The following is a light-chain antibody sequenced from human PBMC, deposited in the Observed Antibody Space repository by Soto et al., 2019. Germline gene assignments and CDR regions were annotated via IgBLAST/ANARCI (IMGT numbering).Light chain of an antibody. CDR3: QQYNTYSGT. CDR2: KAS. V-gene: IGKV1-5*03. J-gene: IGKJ3*01. CDR1: QNIGSW. Sequence: DIQMTQSPSTLSAPVGDRVTITCRASQNIGSWLAWYQQKPGKAPKLLIYKASSLESGVPSRFSGGGSGTDFTLTISSLQPDDFATYYCQQYNTYSGTFGPGTKVDIK.